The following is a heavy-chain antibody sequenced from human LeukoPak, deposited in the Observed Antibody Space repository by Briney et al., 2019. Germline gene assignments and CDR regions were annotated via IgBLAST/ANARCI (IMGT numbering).Heavy chain of an antibody. CDR2: ISSSGSTI. CDR3: ARDSFYTYYYDSSGYVPTPLDY. J-gene: IGHJ4*02. Sequence: GALRLSCAASGFTFSSYEMNWVRQAPGKGLEWVSYISSSGSTIYYADSVKGRFTISRDNAKNSLYLQMNSLRAEDTAVYYCARDSFYTYYYDSSGYVPTPLDYWGQGTLVTVSS. CDR1: GFTFSSYE. V-gene: IGHV3-48*03. D-gene: IGHD3-22*01.